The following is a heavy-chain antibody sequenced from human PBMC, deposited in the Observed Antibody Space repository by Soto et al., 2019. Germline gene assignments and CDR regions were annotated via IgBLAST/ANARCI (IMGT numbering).Heavy chain of an antibody. CDR3: LYRHCLARGRGCFDP. D-gene: IGHD6-6*01. J-gene: IGHJ5*02. CDR2: IYWDNDK. Sequence: SGPTLVNPTETLTLTCTLSGFSLSSGVGVGWVRQPPGKALEWLAVIYWDNDKRSSPSLKTRLTITKDTSKNQVFLTMTNMDPVDTATYYCLYRHCLARGRGCFDPSGPGTQVGVSS. V-gene: IGHV2-5*02. CDR1: GFSLSSGVG.